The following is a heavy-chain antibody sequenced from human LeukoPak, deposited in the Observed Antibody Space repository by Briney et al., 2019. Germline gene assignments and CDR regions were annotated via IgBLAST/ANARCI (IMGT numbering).Heavy chain of an antibody. CDR2: IYHGETT. V-gene: IGHV4-38-2*02. Sequence: PSETLFLTCTVSGYSITTGHYWGWVRQPPGRGLEWVGSIYHGETTYYNPSLKTRLTISLDTSKNQFSLKLSSVTAADTAVYYCARVAYGFCSSSTCFNRFDPWGQGTLVTVSS. CDR1: GYSITTGHY. J-gene: IGHJ5*02. CDR3: ARVAYGFCSSSTCFNRFDP. D-gene: IGHD2-2*01.